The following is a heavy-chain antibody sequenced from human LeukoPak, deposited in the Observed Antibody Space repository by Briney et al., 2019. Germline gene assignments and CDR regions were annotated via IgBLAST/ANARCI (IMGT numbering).Heavy chain of an antibody. J-gene: IGHJ3*02. Sequence: SETLSLTCTVSGGSISSYYWSWIRQPAGKGLEWIGRIYTSGSTNYNPSLKSRVTMSVDTSKNQFSLKLSSVTAADTAVYYCARAIIVGASISAFDIWGQGTMVNVSS. CDR1: GGSISSYY. D-gene: IGHD1-26*01. CDR3: ARAIIVGASISAFDI. V-gene: IGHV4-4*07. CDR2: IYTSGST.